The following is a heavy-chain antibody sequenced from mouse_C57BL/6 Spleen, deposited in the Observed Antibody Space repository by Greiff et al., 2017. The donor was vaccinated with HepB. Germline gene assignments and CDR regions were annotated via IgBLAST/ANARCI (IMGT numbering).Heavy chain of an antibody. CDR2: INPNYGTT. CDR3: ARNWALEGYFDY. D-gene: IGHD4-1*01. CDR1: GYSFTDYN. Sequence: VHVKQSGPELVKPGASVKISCKASGYSFTDYNMNWVKQSNGKSLEWIGVINPNYGTTSYNQKFKGKATLTVDQSSSTAYMQLNSLTSEDSAVYYCARNWALEGYFDYWGQGTTLTVSS. J-gene: IGHJ2*01. V-gene: IGHV1-39*01.